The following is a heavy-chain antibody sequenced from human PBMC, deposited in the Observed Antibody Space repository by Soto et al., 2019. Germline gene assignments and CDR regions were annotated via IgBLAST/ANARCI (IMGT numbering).Heavy chain of an antibody. CDR1: GFTFSSYS. J-gene: IGHJ4*02. CDR3: ARGSSNWAYYFDC. Sequence: EVHLVESGGGLVQPGGSLRLSCAASGFTFSSYSLNWVRQAPGKGLEWVSYITSSGTTVYYADSVRGRFTISRDNAKNSLYLQMNSLRDDDTAVYYGARGSSNWAYYFDCWGQGTLVTVSS. V-gene: IGHV3-48*02. CDR2: ITSSGTTV. D-gene: IGHD6-13*01.